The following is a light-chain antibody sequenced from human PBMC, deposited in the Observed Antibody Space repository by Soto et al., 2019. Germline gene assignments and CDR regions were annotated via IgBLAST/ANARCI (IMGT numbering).Light chain of an antibody. V-gene: IGKV3-11*01. CDR3: QQRYNWPQT. J-gene: IGKJ1*01. CDR1: QSVSRT. CDR2: DAS. Sequence: EVVLTQSPATLSWSPGERANLSCRTSQSVSRTLAWYQQKSGQAPRLLIYDASNRATGIPTRFSGSGSGTDFTLTISSLEPEDFAVYYCQQRYNWPQTFGQGTKVEIK.